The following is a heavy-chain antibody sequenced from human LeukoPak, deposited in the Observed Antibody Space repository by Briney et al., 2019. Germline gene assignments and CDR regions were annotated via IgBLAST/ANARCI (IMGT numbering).Heavy chain of an antibody. Sequence: GGSLRLSCAASGFTFSNYGMQWVRQAPGKGLDWVAGIWYDGSNKNYADSVKGRFTISRDNSKNTLFLQMNSLRAEDTAVYYCGRVYCGGNCYSPPLPDYWGQGTLVTVSA. CDR2: IWYDGSNK. CDR1: GFTFSNYG. V-gene: IGHV3-33*01. J-gene: IGHJ4*02. CDR3: GRVYCGGNCYSPPLPDY. D-gene: IGHD2-21*02.